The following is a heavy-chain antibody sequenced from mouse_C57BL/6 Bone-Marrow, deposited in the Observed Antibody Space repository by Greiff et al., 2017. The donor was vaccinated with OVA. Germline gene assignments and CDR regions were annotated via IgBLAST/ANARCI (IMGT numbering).Heavy chain of an antibody. Sequence: VQLQQSGPELVKPGASVKISCKASGYSFTGYYMHWVKQSSEKSLEWIGEINPSTGGTSYNQKFKGKATLTVDKSSSTAYMQLKSLTSEDSAVYYGARRYYYGSSYGYWGQGTTLTVSS. CDR3: ARRYYYGSSYGY. CDR2: INPSTGGT. CDR1: GYSFTGYY. D-gene: IGHD1-1*01. J-gene: IGHJ2*01. V-gene: IGHV1-43*01.